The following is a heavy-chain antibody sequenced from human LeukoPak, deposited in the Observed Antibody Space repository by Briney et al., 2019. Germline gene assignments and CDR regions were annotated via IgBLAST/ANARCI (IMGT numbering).Heavy chain of an antibody. V-gene: IGHV3-33*01. D-gene: IGHD1-1*01. CDR1: GFTFSSYG. Sequence: GRSLKLSCAASGFTFSSYGMHWVRQAPGKGLEWVALIWYDGSNKYSADSVKGRFTISRDNSKNMLYLQMNSLRAEDTAVYYCARDPLGTRPGFDYWGQGTLVTVSS. CDR2: IWYDGSNK. J-gene: IGHJ4*02. CDR3: ARDPLGTRPGFDY.